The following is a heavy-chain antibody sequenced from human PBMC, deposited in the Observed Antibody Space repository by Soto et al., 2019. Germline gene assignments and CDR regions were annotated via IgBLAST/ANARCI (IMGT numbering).Heavy chain of an antibody. D-gene: IGHD3-22*01. J-gene: IGHJ4*02. CDR2: ISSSGSTI. CDR1: GFTFSDYY. CDR3: ARGVYHYDSSGYYHDDY. Sequence: GSLRLSCAASGFTFSDYYMSWIRQAPGKGLEWVSFISSSGSTIYYADSVKGRFTISRDNAKNSLYLQMNSLRAEDTAVYYCARGVYHYDSSGYYHDDYWGQGTLVTVSS. V-gene: IGHV3-11*01.